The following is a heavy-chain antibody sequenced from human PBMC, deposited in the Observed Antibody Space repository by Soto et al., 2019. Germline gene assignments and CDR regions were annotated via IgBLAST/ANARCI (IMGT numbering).Heavy chain of an antibody. V-gene: IGHV3-21*01. Sequence: PGGSLRLSCAASGFTFSSYSMNWARQAPGKGLEWVSSISSSSSYIYYADSVKGRFTISRDNAKNSLYLQMNSLRAEDTAVYYCARSSRGEQQLVPFDYWGQGTLVTAPQ. J-gene: IGHJ4*02. CDR3: ARSSRGEQQLVPFDY. CDR1: GFTFSSYS. D-gene: IGHD6-13*01. CDR2: ISSSSSYI.